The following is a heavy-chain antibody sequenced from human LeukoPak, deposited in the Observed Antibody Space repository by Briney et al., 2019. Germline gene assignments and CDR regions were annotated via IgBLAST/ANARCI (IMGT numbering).Heavy chain of an antibody. CDR2: IRASGGST. CDR1: GFTFSDYA. D-gene: IGHD3-10*01. J-gene: IGHJ3*02. V-gene: IGHV3-23*01. CDR3: AKDQIGVLPDAFDI. Sequence: GGSLRLSCAASGFTFSDYAMSWVRQAPGKGLEWVSSIRASGGSTFYADSVKGRFTISRDNSENTLFLQMSSLRADDAAVYYCAKDQIGVLPDAFDIWGQGTMVFVSS.